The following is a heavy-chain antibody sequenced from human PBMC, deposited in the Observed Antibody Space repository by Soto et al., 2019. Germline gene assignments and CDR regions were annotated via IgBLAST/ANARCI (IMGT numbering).Heavy chain of an antibody. D-gene: IGHD3-22*01. CDR1: GGSISSSSYY. CDR3: ARHIPVTMIENRFDP. Sequence: SETLSLTCTVSGGSISSSSYYWGWIRQPPGKGLEWIGSIYYSGSTYYNPSLKSRVTISVDTSKNQFSLKLSSVTAADTAVYYCARHIPVTMIENRFDPWGQGTLVTVS. V-gene: IGHV4-39*01. CDR2: IYYSGST. J-gene: IGHJ5*02.